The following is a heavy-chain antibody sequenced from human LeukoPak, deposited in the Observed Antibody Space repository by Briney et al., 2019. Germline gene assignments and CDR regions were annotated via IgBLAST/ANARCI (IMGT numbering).Heavy chain of an antibody. Sequence: PGRSLRLSCAASGFTFSSSAMHWVRQAPGKGLVWVSRINTDGSSTSYADSVKGRFTISRDNAKNTLYLQMNSLRAEDTAEYYCARGSPGGADYWGQGTLVTVSS. CDR3: ARGSPGGADY. D-gene: IGHD1-1*01. J-gene: IGHJ4*02. CDR2: INTDGSST. V-gene: IGHV3-74*01. CDR1: GFTFSSSA.